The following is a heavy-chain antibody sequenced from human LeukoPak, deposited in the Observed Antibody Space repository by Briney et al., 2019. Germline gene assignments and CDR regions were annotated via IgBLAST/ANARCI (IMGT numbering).Heavy chain of an antibody. D-gene: IGHD3-10*01. Sequence: PSETLSLTCTVSGGSISSYYWSWIRQPPGKGLEWIGYIYYNGSTNYNPSLKSRVTISLDTSKNQFSLKLSSVTAADTAVYYCARSELLWFGGVNSGFDYWGQGTLVTVSS. CDR1: GGSISSYY. CDR2: IYYNGST. J-gene: IGHJ4*02. CDR3: ARSELLWFGGVNSGFDY. V-gene: IGHV4-59*01.